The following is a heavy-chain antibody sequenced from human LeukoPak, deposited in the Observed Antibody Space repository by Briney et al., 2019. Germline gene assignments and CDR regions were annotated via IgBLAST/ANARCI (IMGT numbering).Heavy chain of an antibody. D-gene: IGHD3-10*01. V-gene: IGHV3-23*01. CDR1: GFTFSDYA. CDR3: AKADGGWGVIIKD. Sequence: GGSLRLSCAASGFTFSDYAMSWVRQAPGKGLEWVSAIGGNSDFIYYAEYVKGRFTIPRDNSKETLYLQVNSLRAEDTAVYYCAKADGGWGVIIKDWGQGTLVTVSS. J-gene: IGHJ4*02. CDR2: IGGNSDFI.